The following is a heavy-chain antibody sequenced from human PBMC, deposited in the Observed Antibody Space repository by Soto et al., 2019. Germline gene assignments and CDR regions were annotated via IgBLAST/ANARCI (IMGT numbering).Heavy chain of an antibody. CDR1: GFTFSSYA. CDR2: ISFDGRIK. Sequence: QVQLVESGGGVVQPGRSLRLSCAASGFTFSSYAMHWVRQAPGKGLEWVTVISFDGRIKYYTESVKDRFTISRDNSKNTLYLQMNILKPDDTGIYYCASDVRHCRSADCWAWGQGTLVTVSS. J-gene: IGHJ4*02. V-gene: IGHV3-30*04. D-gene: IGHD2-2*01. CDR3: ASDVRHCRSADCWA.